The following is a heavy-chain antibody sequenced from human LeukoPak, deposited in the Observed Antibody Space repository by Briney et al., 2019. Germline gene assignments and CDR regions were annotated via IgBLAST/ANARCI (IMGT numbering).Heavy chain of an antibody. Sequence: GGSLRLSCAASGFSFSSYWMSWVRQAPGKGLEWVAVTSSDLNVKLYADSVKGRFTISRDNSRSTLYLQMNSLRPEDTAIYYCAREGYYGSGSPPSLYFDYWGQGTLVTVSS. V-gene: IGHV3-30*03. CDR1: GFSFSSYW. D-gene: IGHD3-10*01. CDR2: TSSDLNVK. CDR3: AREGYYGSGSPPSLYFDY. J-gene: IGHJ4*02.